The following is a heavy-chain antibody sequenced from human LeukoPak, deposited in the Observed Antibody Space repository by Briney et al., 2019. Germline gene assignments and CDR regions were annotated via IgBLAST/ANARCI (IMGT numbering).Heavy chain of an antibody. CDR1: GFTFSSYA. J-gene: IGHJ4*02. Sequence: GGSLRLSCAASGFTFSSYAMSWVRQAPGKGLEWVSAISGSGGSTYYADSVKGRFTISRDNSKNTLYLQMNSLRAEDTAVYYCAKDKRLVQLTTNLARRSYSDYWGQGTLVTVSS. CDR3: AKDKRLVQLTTNLARRSYSDY. CDR2: ISGSGGST. V-gene: IGHV3-23*01. D-gene: IGHD6-19*01.